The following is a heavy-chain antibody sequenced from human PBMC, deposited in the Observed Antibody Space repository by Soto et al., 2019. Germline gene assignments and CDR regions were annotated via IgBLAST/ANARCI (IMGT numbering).Heavy chain of an antibody. J-gene: IGHJ4*02. CDR3: AKDQDLAAAGYYFAY. D-gene: IGHD6-13*01. CDR2: ISTDGRDK. V-gene: IGHV3-30*01. CDR1: GFTFSSYA. Sequence: QVQLVESGGGVVQPGRSLRLSCAASGFTFSSYAMHWVRQAPGKGLEWVAVISTDGRDKYHADSVKGRFTISRDNSKNRLFLQMNSLSPEDTAVYFCAKDQDLAAAGYYFAYWGQGTLVTVSS.